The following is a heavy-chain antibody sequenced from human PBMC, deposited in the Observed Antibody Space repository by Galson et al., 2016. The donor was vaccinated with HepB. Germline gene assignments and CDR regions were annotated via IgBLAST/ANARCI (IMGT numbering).Heavy chain of an antibody. V-gene: IGHV3-9*01. CDR1: GFTFDDYA. J-gene: IGHJ6*02. Sequence: SLRLSCAASGFTFDDYAMHWVRQAPGKGLEWVSGISRNSGTIGYADSVKGRFTMSRDNAKNFLYLQMNSLRAEDTALYYCAKGLRFSYYYGMDVWGQGTTVTVSS. D-gene: IGHD5-12*01. CDR3: AKGLRFSYYYGMDV. CDR2: ISRNSGTI.